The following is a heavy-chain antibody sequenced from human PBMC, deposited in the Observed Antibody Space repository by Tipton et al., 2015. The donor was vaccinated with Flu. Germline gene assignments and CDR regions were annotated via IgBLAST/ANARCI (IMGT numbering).Heavy chain of an antibody. CDR2: INPNSGGT. J-gene: IGHJ4*02. V-gene: IGHV1-2*06. CDR1: GYTFTGYY. CDR3: ARGSFVDRIRGKGFDS. Sequence: QLVQSGAEVKKPGASVKVSCKASGYTFTGYYMHWVRQAPGQGLEWMGRINPNSGGTNYAQKFQGRVTMTRDTSISTAYMELSRLRSDDTAVYYCARGSFVDRIRGKGFDSWGQGTLVTVSS. D-gene: IGHD3-10*01.